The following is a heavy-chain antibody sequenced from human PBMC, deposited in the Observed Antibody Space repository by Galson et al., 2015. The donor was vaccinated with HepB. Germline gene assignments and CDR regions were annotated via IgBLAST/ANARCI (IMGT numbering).Heavy chain of an antibody. V-gene: IGHV1-69*02. J-gene: IGHJ3*02. CDR2: IIPILGIA. Sequence: SVKVSCKASGGTFSSYTISWVRQAPGQGLEWMGRIIPILGIANYAQKFQGRVTITADKSTSTAYMELSSLRSEDTAVYYCAIPLSGYDRRGAFDIWGQGTMVTVSS. CDR1: GGTFSSYT. CDR3: AIPLSGYDRRGAFDI. D-gene: IGHD5-12*01.